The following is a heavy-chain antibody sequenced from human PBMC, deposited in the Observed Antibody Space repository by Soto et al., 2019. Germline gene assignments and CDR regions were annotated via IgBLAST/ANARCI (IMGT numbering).Heavy chain of an antibody. CDR1: GFTFSSYA. CDR2: ISYDGSNK. D-gene: IGHD3-16*02. V-gene: IGHV3-30-3*01. J-gene: IGHJ5*02. CDR3: ARALLVNVDWCDP. Sequence: QVQLVESGGGVVQPGRSLRLSCAASGFTFSSYAMHWVRQAPGKGLEWVAVISYDGSNKYYADSVKGRFTISRDNSKNTLYLQMNSLRAEDTAVYYCARALLVNVDWCDPWGQGTLVTVSS.